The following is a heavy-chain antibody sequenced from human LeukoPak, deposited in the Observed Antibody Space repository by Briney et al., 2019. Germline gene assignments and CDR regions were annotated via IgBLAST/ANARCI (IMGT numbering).Heavy chain of an antibody. CDR2: ISGSGSST. D-gene: IGHD3-10*01. V-gene: IGHV3-23*01. Sequence: SGGPLRLSCAASGFTFSTYAVHWVRQAPGRGLEWVSGISGSGSSTYFADSVKGRFAISRDNSKNTVFLQMNSLRAEDTAVYFCAKRTASGRPEYFDYWGQGTLVTVSS. J-gene: IGHJ4*02. CDR1: GFTFSTYA. CDR3: AKRTASGRPEYFDY.